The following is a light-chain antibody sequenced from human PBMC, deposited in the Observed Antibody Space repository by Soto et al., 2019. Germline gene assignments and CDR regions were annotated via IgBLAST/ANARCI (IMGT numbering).Light chain of an antibody. CDR3: SSYTITSSPV. J-gene: IGLJ1*01. CDR2: EVT. V-gene: IGLV2-14*01. Sequence: QSALTQPASVSGSPGQSITISCTGTSSDVGGYDFVSWYRQYPGQAPKILIYEVTHRPSGVPDRFSGSKSGNTASLTISGLQADDEADYYCSSYTITSSPVFGTGTKVTVL. CDR1: SSDVGGYDF.